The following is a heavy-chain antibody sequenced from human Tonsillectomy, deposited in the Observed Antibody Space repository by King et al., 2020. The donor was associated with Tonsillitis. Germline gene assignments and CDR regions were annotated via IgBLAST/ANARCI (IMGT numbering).Heavy chain of an antibody. CDR3: ARILAPRYSYAYYFDY. CDR2: IYYSGST. J-gene: IGHJ4*02. V-gene: IGHV4-39*01. CDR1: GGSISSSTYY. D-gene: IGHD5-18*01. Sequence: QLQESGPGLVKPSETLSLTCSVSGGSISSSTYYWGWIRQPPGKGLEWIGSIYYSGSTYYNPSLKSRVTISVDTSKNQFSLKLSPVTAADTAVCFCARILAPRYSYAYYFDYWGQGTLVTVSS.